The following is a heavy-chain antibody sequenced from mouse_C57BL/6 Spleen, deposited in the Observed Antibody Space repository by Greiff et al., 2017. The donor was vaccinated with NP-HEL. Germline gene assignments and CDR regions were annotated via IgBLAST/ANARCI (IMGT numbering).Heavy chain of an antibody. D-gene: IGHD1-1*01. CDR1: GYSFTGYY. CDR3: GRGYYYGSSHYWDY. CDR2: INPSTGGT. Sequence: EVQLQQSGPELVKPGASVKISCKASGYSFTGYYMNWVKQSPEKSLEWIGEINPSTGGTTYNQKFKAKATLTVDKSSSTAYMQLKSLTSEDAAVYYGGRGYYYGSSHYWDYWGQGTTLTVSS. V-gene: IGHV1-42*01. J-gene: IGHJ2*01.